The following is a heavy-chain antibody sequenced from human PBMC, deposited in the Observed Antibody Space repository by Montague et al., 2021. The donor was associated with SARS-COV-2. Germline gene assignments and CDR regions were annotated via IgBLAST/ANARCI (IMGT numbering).Heavy chain of an antibody. J-gene: IGHJ4*02. CDR3: ARRRYSGYDYHLLVDY. CDR1: GGSISSSSYY. CDR2: IYYSGST. Sequence: SETLSLTCTVSGGSISSSSYYWGWIRQPPGKGLEWIGSIYYSGSTYYNPSLKSRVTISVDTSKNQFSLKLSSVTAADTAVYYCARRRYSGYDYHLLVDYWGQGTLVTVSS. V-gene: IGHV4-39*01. D-gene: IGHD5-12*01.